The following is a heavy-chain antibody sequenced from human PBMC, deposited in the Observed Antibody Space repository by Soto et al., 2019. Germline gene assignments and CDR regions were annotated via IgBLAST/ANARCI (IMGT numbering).Heavy chain of an antibody. Sequence: QVQLVQSGGEVKKPGDSLTVSSKASGYTFINYHITWVRQAPGQGLEWMAWINTYNGMTDYAQRFQGRVTMTRDTPTSTAYMELRNLGSDDTAVYFCAKSPRGEMATDWGQGTLVTVSS. CDR2: INTYNGMT. CDR1: GYTFINYH. D-gene: IGHD5-12*01. CDR3: AKSPRGEMATD. V-gene: IGHV1-18*01. J-gene: IGHJ4*02.